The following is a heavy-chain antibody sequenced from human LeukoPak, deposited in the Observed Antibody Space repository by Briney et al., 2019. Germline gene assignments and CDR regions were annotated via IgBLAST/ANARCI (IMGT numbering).Heavy chain of an antibody. Sequence: GGSLRLSCAASGFTFSSYEMNWVRQAPGKGLEWVSYISSSGSTIFYADSVKGRFTISRDNAKNSLYLQMNSLRAEDTAAYYCAREGYYYDSSGTRRGHFDYWGQGTLVTVSS. J-gene: IGHJ4*02. CDR2: ISSSGSTI. D-gene: IGHD3-22*01. V-gene: IGHV3-48*03. CDR3: AREGYYYDSSGTRRGHFDY. CDR1: GFTFSSYE.